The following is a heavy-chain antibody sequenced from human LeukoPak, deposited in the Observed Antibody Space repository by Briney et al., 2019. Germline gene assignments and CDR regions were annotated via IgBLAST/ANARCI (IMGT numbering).Heavy chain of an antibody. CDR3: AKKEGDTYSYWYMVV. J-gene: IGHJ6*03. CDR2: IIVISVTT. V-gene: IGHV3-23*01. CDR1: GFSFATFA. D-gene: IGHD2-21*01. Sequence: GGSLRLSCAASGFSFATFAMTGVRQAPGKGRGGGSCIIVISVTTFYAHSAKGRFTISRDNSKKKLYLQLNSLRAEDTAIYYCAKKEGDTYSYWYMVVWGKGTTVTVSS.